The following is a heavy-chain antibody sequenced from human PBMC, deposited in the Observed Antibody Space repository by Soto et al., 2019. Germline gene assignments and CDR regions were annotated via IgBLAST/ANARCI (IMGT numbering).Heavy chain of an antibody. V-gene: IGHV4-59*01. CDR2: IYYSGRT. J-gene: IGHJ4*02. Sequence: YWTWIRQSPGKGLEWIGHIYYSGRTTYNPSLKSRITISVDTSKSQFSLRLNSVTAADTAVYYCARDQHFYGSGSYYTIFDYWGQGTLVTVSS. CDR3: ARDQHFYGSGSYYTIFDY. D-gene: IGHD3-10*01. CDR1: Y.